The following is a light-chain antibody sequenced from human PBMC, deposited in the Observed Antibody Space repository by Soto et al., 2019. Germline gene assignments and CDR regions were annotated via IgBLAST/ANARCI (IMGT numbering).Light chain of an antibody. CDR3: SSYSTSSIVV. Sequence: QSALTQPASVSTSPGQSITISCSGTSSDVGGYNSVSWYQQHPGKAPKLMIYDVSNRPSGVSNRFSGSKSGNTASLTISRLQAEDEAHYYCSSYSTSSIVVFGGGTKLTVL. V-gene: IGLV2-14*01. CDR1: SSDVGGYNS. CDR2: DVS. J-gene: IGLJ2*01.